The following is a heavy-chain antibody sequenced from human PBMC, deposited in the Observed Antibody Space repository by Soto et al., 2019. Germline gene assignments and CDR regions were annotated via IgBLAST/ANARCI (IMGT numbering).Heavy chain of an antibody. J-gene: IGHJ6*02. V-gene: IGHV6-1*01. Sequence: SQTLSLTCVISGDSVSSNGACWNWIRQSPSRGLQWLGRIYYRSKWFHDYAASVESRMAINPDTSRNQFSLQLNYVTPEDTAVYYCARVHCSAGTCLDGLDFWGQGTTVTVSS. D-gene: IGHD2-15*01. CDR1: GDSVSSNGAC. CDR3: ARVHCSAGTCLDGLDF. CDR2: IYYRSKWFH.